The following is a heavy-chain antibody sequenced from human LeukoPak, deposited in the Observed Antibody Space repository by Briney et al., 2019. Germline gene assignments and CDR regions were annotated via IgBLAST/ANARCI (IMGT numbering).Heavy chain of an antibody. V-gene: IGHV3-53*01. Sequence: PGGSLRPSCAASGFTVSSNYMGWVRQAPGKGLGWVSVIYSDGRTYYADSVKGQFTSPIHNSKISLYLQINSLRAEDTAVYDCARAAPCDSCDIWGQGTMVTVSS. CDR2: IYSDGRT. J-gene: IGHJ3*02. CDR3: ARAAPCDSCDI. CDR1: GFTVSSNY.